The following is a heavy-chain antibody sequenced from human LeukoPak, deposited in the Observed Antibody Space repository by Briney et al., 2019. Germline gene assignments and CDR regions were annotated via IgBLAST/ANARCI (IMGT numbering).Heavy chain of an antibody. CDR3: ASDYGDYVHAFDI. CDR1: GFTVSSHY. J-gene: IGHJ3*02. CDR2: IYIGGST. D-gene: IGHD4-17*01. V-gene: IGHV3-66*02. Sequence: QPGGSLRLSRAASGFTVSSHYMSWVRQAPGKGLEWVSVIYIGGSTYYADSVKGRFTISRDNSKNTLYLQMNSLRAEDTAVYYCASDYGDYVHAFDIWGQGTMVTVSS.